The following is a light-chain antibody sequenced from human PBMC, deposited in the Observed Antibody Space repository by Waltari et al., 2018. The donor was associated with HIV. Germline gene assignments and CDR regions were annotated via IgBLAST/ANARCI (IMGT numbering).Light chain of an antibody. CDR2: GNS. J-gene: IGLJ3*02. V-gene: IGLV1-40*01. CDR3: QSYDSSLSGSV. CDR1: SSNIGAGYD. Sequence: QSVLTQPPSVSGAPGQRVTISCTGSSSNIGAGYDVPWYQQLPGKAPKLLIYGNSSRPPGVPDRCSGSKSGTSASLAITWLQAEDEADYYCQSYDSSLSGSVFGGGTKLTVL.